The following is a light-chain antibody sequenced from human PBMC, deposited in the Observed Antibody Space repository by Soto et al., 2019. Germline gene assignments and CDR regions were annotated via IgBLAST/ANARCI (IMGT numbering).Light chain of an antibody. CDR1: QSIRSW. CDR2: KAS. V-gene: IGKV1-5*03. Sequence: DIQMTQSPSTLSASVGDRVTITCRASQSIRSWLAWYQQKPGQAPKLLIYKASTLQSGVPSRFSGSGSGTEFTLAISSLLPDDSATYYCQQYNYTWTFAQGTKLDIK. J-gene: IGKJ1*01. CDR3: QQYNYTWT.